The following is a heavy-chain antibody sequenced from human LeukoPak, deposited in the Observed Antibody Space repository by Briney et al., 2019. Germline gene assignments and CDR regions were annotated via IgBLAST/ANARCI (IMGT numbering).Heavy chain of an antibody. CDR1: GFHFEYYG. J-gene: IGHJ4*02. V-gene: IGHV3-20*04. D-gene: IGHD3-3*01. Sequence: SGGPLRLSCAASGFHFEYYGMIGVRQAPGKGLAGVAGINWNGGSTGYADSVKGRFTITRVNAQDSLYLQMNSLRADDTALYYWAREQVFWSGYFFDFWGKGTLVTVPS. CDR2: INWNGGST. CDR3: AREQVFWSGYFFDF.